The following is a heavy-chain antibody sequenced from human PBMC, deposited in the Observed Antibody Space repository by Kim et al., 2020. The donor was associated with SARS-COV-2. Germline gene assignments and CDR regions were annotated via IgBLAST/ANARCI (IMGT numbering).Heavy chain of an antibody. CDR1: GFIFNSYA. V-gene: IGHV3-30*04. J-gene: IGHJ4*02. CDR2: ISSDGKHE. CDR3: AKDGTFHSSQWDGYFDY. D-gene: IGHD6-13*01. Sequence: GGSLRLSCAASGFIFNSYAMHWVRQAPGKGLEWVAVISSDGKHEDYADSVRGRFTISRDNSKNMLFLQMNSLSADDTAMYYCAKDGTFHSSQWDGYFDYWGQGTLVTVSS.